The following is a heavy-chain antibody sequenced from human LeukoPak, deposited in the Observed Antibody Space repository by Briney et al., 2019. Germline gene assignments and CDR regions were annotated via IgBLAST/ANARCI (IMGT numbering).Heavy chain of an antibody. Sequence: SETLSLTCAVYGGSFSGYYWSWIRQPPGKGLEWIGEINHSGSTYYNPSLKSRVTISVDTPKNQFSLKLTSVTAADTAVYYCARVGALGGHDFWGQGSLVTVSS. CDR2: INHSGST. D-gene: IGHD1-26*01. CDR3: ARVGALGGHDF. J-gene: IGHJ4*02. CDR1: GGSFSGYY. V-gene: IGHV4-34*01.